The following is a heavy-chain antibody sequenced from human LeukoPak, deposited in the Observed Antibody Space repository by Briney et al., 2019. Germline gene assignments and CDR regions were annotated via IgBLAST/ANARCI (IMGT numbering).Heavy chain of an antibody. J-gene: IGHJ6*02. V-gene: IGHV1-46*01. Sequence: ASVTVSCKASGYTFTSYYMHWVRQAPGQGLEWMGIINPSGGSTSYAQKFQGRVTMTRDTSTSTVYMELSSLRSEDTAVYYCAREYYYDSSGSQALYYYYYGMDVWGQGTTVTVSS. CDR1: GYTFTSYY. CDR2: INPSGGST. CDR3: AREYYYDSSGSQALYYYYYGMDV. D-gene: IGHD3-22*01.